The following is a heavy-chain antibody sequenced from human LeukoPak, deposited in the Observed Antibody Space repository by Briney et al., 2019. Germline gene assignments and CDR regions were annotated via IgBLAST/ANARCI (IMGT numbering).Heavy chain of an antibody. CDR1: GGSITTGKYY. V-gene: IGHV4-61*02. CDR2: IYTSGST. J-gene: IGHJ5*02. D-gene: IGHD6-19*01. CDR3: AREAQFSSGWYT. Sequence: SETLSLTCTVSGGSITTGKYYCSWIRQPAGKGLEWIGRIYTSGSTNYNPSLKSRVTISIDTSKNQFSLKLSSVTAADTAVYYCAREAQFSSGWYTWGQGTLVRVSS.